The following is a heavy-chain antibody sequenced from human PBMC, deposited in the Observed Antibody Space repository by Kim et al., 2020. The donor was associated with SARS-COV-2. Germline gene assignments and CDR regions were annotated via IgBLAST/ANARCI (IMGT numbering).Heavy chain of an antibody. CDR1: GFTFSSYG. CDR3: AKLYGGYYYGSGRDYYGMDV. V-gene: IGHV3-30*18. CDR2: ISYDGSNK. J-gene: IGHJ6*02. D-gene: IGHD3-10*01. Sequence: GGSLRLSCAASGFTFSSYGMHWVRQAPGKGLEWVAVISYDGSNKYYADSVKGRFTISRDNSKNTLYLQMNSLRAEDTAVYYCAKLYGGYYYGSGRDYYGMDVWGQGTTVTVSS.